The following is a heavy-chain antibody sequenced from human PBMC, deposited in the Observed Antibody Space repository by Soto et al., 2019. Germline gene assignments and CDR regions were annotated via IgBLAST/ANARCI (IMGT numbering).Heavy chain of an antibody. CDR1: GYTFTSYG. D-gene: IGHD3-22*01. Sequence: QVQLVQSGAEVKKPGASVKVSCKASGYTFTSYGISWARQAPGQGLEWMGWISAYNGNTNYAQKLQGRVTMTTDTSTSTAYMELRSLRSDDTAVYYCARVVVVYYDSSGYYADYYYGMDVWGQGTTVTVSS. CDR3: ARVVVVYYDSSGYYADYYYGMDV. J-gene: IGHJ6*02. CDR2: ISAYNGNT. V-gene: IGHV1-18*01.